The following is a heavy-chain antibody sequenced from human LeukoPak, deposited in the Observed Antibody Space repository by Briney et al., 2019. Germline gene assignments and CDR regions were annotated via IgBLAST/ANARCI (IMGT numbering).Heavy chain of an antibody. J-gene: IGHJ4*02. CDR2: IYYSGST. Sequence: SETLSLTCTVSGGSISSGGYYCSWIRQHPGKGLEWIGYIYYSGSTYYNPSLKSRVTISVDTSTNQFSLQLRPVTAAGTAVYSFARSVSGYYTFDYGGREPLVTVSS. CDR1: GGSISSGGYY. V-gene: IGHV4-31*03. D-gene: IGHD3-3*01. CDR3: ARSVSGYYTFDY.